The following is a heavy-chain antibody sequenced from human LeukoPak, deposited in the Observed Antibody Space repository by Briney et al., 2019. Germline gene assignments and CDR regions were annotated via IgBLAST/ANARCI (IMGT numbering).Heavy chain of an antibody. Sequence: SETLSLTCAVYGGSFSGYYWSWIRQPPGKGLEWIGEINHSGSINYNPSLKSRVTISVDTSKNQFSLKLSSVTAADTAVYYCARAIVWFGELLWSGYYYYGMDVWGQGTTVTVSS. D-gene: IGHD3-10*01. CDR1: GGSFSGYY. V-gene: IGHV4-34*01. CDR3: ARAIVWFGELLWSGYYYYGMDV. J-gene: IGHJ6*02. CDR2: INHSGSI.